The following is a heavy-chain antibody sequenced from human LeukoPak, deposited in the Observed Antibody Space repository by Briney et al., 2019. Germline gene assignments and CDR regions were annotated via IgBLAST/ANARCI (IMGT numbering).Heavy chain of an antibody. Sequence: GASVKVSCKASGCTFTDYAMNWVRQAPGQGLEWMGWIHPNTGNPTYAQGFTGRFVFSLDTSVGTTYLQISSLKAEDTAVYYCARAYQSLGGLSLPDHWGQGTLVTVSS. CDR2: IHPNTGNP. CDR3: ARAYQSLGGLSLPDH. J-gene: IGHJ5*02. CDR1: GCTFTDYA. V-gene: IGHV7-4-1*02. D-gene: IGHD3-16*02.